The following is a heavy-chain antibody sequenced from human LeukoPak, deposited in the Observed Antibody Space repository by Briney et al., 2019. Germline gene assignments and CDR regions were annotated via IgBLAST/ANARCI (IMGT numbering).Heavy chain of an antibody. CDR2: IIPIFGTA. D-gene: IGHD3-9*01. J-gene: IGHJ5*02. V-gene: IGHV1-69*13. Sequence: ASVKVSCKASGGTFSSYAISWVRQAPGQGLEWMGGIIPIFGTANYAQKFQGRVTITADESTSTAYMELRSLRSDDTAVYYCARELRYFDWLSPAGGFDPWGQGTLVTVSS. CDR3: ARELRYFDWLSPAGGFDP. CDR1: GGTFSSYA.